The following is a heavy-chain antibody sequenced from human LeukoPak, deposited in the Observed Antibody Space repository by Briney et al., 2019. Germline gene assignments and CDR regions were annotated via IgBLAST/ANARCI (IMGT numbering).Heavy chain of an antibody. CDR3: AGAVAGKGVYVY. J-gene: IGHJ4*02. CDR1: GFTFNNYA. Sequence: GSLRLSCTVSGFTFNNYAMNWVRQAPGKGLEWVSSISSSSSYIYYADSVKGRFTISRDNAKNSLYLQMNSLRAEDTAVYYCAGAVAGKGVYVYWGQGTLVTVSS. V-gene: IGHV3-21*01. CDR2: ISSSSSYI. D-gene: IGHD6-19*01.